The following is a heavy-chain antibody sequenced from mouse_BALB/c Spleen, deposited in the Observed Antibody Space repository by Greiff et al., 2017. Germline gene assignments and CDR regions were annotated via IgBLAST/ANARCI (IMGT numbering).Heavy chain of an antibody. CDR2: INPSNGRT. V-gene: IGHV1S81*02. J-gene: IGHJ4*01. CDR1: GYTFTSYW. CDR3: ARSKVMDY. Sequence: VKLQQPGAELVKPGASVKLSCKASGYTFTSYWMHWVKQRPGQGLEWIGEINPSNGRTNYNEKFKSKATLTVDKSSSTAYMQLSSLTSEDSAVYYCARSKVMDYWGQGTSVTVSS.